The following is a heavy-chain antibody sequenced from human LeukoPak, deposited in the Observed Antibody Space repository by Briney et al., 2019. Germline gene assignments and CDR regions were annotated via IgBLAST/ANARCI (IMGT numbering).Heavy chain of an antibody. CDR1: GFTFSSYW. CDR2: INSDGSST. CDR3: AREVVKGYTFDY. V-gene: IGHV3-74*01. Sequence: GGSLRLPCAASGFTFSSYWMHWVRQAPGKGLVWVSRINSDGSSTSYADSVKGRFTISRDNAKNTLYLQMNSLRAEDTAVYYCAREVVKGYTFDYWGQGTLVTVSS. D-gene: IGHD2-21*01. J-gene: IGHJ4*02.